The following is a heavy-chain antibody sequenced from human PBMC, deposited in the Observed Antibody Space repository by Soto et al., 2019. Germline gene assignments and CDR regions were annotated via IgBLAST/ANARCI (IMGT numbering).Heavy chain of an antibody. CDR3: TRAGGIAAAGSSQGVL. CDR2: ISFDGSHK. Sequence: QVQLVESGGGTVQPGTSLRLSCAASGFTINSNAIHWVRQAPGKGLEWVAVISFDGSHKYYADSVKGRFTISTDNSKNAVYLQMDSLTPEDSGLYYCTRAGGIAAAGSSQGVLWGQGTLVSVSS. J-gene: IGHJ4*02. CDR1: GFTINSNA. V-gene: IGHV3-30-3*01. D-gene: IGHD6-13*01.